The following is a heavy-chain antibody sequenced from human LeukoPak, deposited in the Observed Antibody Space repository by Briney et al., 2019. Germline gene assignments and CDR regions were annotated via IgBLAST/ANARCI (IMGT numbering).Heavy chain of an antibody. D-gene: IGHD1-26*01. J-gene: IGHJ3*02. Sequence: GGSLRLSCAASGFTFNRYGMHWVRQAPGKGLEWGAFIRYDGSKSYFADSVKGRFALSRDNSKNTLYLQMSSLTPEDTAVYFCAKDGGSGSYIAFEIWGQGTMVTVSS. CDR2: IRYDGSKS. CDR1: GFTFNRYG. V-gene: IGHV3-30*02. CDR3: AKDGGSGSYIAFEI.